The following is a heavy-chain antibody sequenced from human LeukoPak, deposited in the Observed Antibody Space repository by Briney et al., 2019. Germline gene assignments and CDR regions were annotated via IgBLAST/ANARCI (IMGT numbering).Heavy chain of an antibody. CDR2: LWYDGSNK. V-gene: IGHV3-33*06. D-gene: IGHD2-8*01. CDR1: GFNFSSYG. J-gene: IGHJ6*02. Sequence: PGRSLRLSCVASGFNFSSYGMHWVRQAPGKGLEWAALLWYDGSNKYSADSVKGRFTFSRDNSKNTLYLQMNSLRADDTAEYHCAKDMTEGVLSMDVWGQGTTVTVSS. CDR3: AKDMTEGVLSMDV.